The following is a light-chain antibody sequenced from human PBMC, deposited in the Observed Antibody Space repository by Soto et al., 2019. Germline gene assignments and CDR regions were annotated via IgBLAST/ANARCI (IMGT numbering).Light chain of an antibody. Sequence: QSVLTQPASVSGSPGQSITISCVGTSSDIGDYNYVSWYQQHPGKVPKVIIYDVSNRPSGVSYRFSGTKSGNTASLTVSGLQAEDEADYYYCSYTRSGTLIFGTGTKVTV. CDR3: CSYTRSGTLI. V-gene: IGLV2-14*01. CDR1: SSDIGDYNY. CDR2: DVS. J-gene: IGLJ1*01.